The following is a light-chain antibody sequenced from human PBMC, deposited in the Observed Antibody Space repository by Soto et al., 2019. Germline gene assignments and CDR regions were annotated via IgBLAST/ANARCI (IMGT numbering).Light chain of an antibody. CDR1: QGISNY. V-gene: IGKV1-27*01. CDR3: QKYNSAPWT. CDR2: AAF. J-gene: IGKJ1*01. Sequence: DIQMTQSPSSLSRSVGDIVTITGRARQGISNYLACYQQKSGKVPKLLIYAAFTLQSGIPSRFSGSGSGTDFTLTISSLQPEDVATYYCQKYNSAPWTFGQGTKVDI.